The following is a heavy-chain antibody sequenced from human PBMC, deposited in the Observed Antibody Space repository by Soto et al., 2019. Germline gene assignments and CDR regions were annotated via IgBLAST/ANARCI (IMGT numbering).Heavy chain of an antibody. Sequence: EVQLLESGGGLVQPGGSLRLSCGASGFTFSSYAMSWVRQAPGKGLEWVSGISSSGGSTYYADSVKGRFTISRDNSENTLSLQMNSLRAEDTAIYYCARDLVPTAVSGAFDYWGQGTLVTVSS. V-gene: IGHV3-23*01. CDR3: ARDLVPTAVSGAFDY. CDR2: ISSSGGST. CDR1: GFTFSSYA. J-gene: IGHJ4*02. D-gene: IGHD2-2*01.